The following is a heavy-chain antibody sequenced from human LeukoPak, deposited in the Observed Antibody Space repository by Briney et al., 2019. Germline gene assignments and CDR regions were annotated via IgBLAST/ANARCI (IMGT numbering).Heavy chain of an antibody. V-gene: IGHV3-30*18. Sequence: GGSLRLSCAGSGVTLSDYGIHWVRQAPGKGLEWVAVISYDGAITYYADSVKGRFTISRENSKKTVDLQMNSLRAEDTAVYYCAKDFSGFGELLFFFGMDVWGQGTTVIVSS. D-gene: IGHD3-10*01. CDR3: AKDFSGFGELLFFFGMDV. J-gene: IGHJ6*02. CDR1: GVTLSDYG. CDR2: ISYDGAIT.